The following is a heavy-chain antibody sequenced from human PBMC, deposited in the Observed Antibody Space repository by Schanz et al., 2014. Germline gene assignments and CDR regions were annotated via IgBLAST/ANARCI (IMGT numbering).Heavy chain of an antibody. V-gene: IGHV3-48*04. CDR2: ISGTTTYT. J-gene: IGHJ6*02. Sequence: DVQLLESGGGLVQPGGSLRLSCAASGFTFSSYAMNWVRQAPGKGLEWVSYISGTTTYTNYADSVKGRFTISRDNAKNSLYLQMNSLRAEDTAVYYCAKGMGYCSGGTCYDYYYYGLDVWGQGTTVTVSS. CDR1: GFTFSSYA. CDR3: AKGMGYCSGGTCYDYYYYGLDV. D-gene: IGHD2-15*01.